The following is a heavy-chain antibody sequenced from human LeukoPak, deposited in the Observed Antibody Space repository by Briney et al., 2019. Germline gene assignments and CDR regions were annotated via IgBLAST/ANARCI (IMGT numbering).Heavy chain of an antibody. D-gene: IGHD1-26*01. CDR1: GGSISSGSYY. CDR3: AGNSDLYWYFDL. J-gene: IGHJ2*01. V-gene: IGHV4-61*09. Sequence: PSQTLSLTCTVSGGSISSGSYYWNWIRQPAGKGLEWIGHIYTSGSTNYNPSLKSRVTISVDTSKNQFSLKLSSVTAADTAVYYCAGNSDLYWYFDLWGRGTLVTVSS. CDR2: IYTSGST.